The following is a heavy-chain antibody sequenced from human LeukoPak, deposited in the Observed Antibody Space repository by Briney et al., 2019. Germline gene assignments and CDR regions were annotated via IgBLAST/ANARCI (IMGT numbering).Heavy chain of an antibody. J-gene: IGHJ4*02. CDR3: ARGFRPNNYDSSGDFDY. CDR2: INPSGGST. V-gene: IGHV1-46*01. Sequence: GASVKVSCKASGHTFTSYYMHWVRQAPGQGLEWMGIINPSGGSTSYAQKFQGRVTMTRDTSTSTVYMELSSLRSEDTAVYYCARGFRPNNYDSSGDFDYWGQGTLVTVSS. CDR1: GHTFTSYY. D-gene: IGHD3-22*01.